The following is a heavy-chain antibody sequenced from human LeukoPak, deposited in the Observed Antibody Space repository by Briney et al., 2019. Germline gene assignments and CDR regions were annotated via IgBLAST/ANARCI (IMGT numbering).Heavy chain of an antibody. Sequence: PGGSLRLSCAASGFTFSSYGFHWVRQAPGKGLEWVAVIWYDGSNIHYAESVKGRFTISRDNSRDTLYLHMNSLRPEDTAEYYCARDFYTGMFDYWGQGTLVTVSS. D-gene: IGHD3-10*02. CDR2: IWYDGSNI. CDR1: GFTFSSYG. J-gene: IGHJ4*02. V-gene: IGHV3-33*01. CDR3: ARDFYTGMFDY.